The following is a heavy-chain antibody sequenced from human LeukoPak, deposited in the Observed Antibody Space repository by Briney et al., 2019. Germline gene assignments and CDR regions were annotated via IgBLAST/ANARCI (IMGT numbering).Heavy chain of an antibody. CDR3: ARGLGIAAAGKIDY. V-gene: IGHV4-61*02. J-gene: IGHJ4*02. Sequence: TLSLTCTVSGGSISSGSYYWSWIRPPAGKGLEWIGRIYTSGSTNYNPSLKSRVTISVDTSKNQFSLKLSSVTAADTAVYYCARGLGIAAAGKIDYWGQGTLVTVSS. CDR1: GGSISSGSYY. CDR2: IYTSGST. D-gene: IGHD6-13*01.